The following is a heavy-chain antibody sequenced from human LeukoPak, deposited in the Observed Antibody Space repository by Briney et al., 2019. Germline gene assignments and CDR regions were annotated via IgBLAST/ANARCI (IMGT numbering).Heavy chain of an antibody. CDR1: GGSISAYY. V-gene: IGHV4-59*12. CDR2: IYYTGTT. CDR3: ARDSSSSFSFDY. J-gene: IGHJ4*02. D-gene: IGHD6-13*01. Sequence: SETLSLTCTISGGSISAYYWSWIRQPLGKGLEWIGYIYYTGTTTYNPSLRSRVTISVDTSKNQFSLKLSSVTAADTAVYYCARDSSSSFSFDYWGQETLVTVSS.